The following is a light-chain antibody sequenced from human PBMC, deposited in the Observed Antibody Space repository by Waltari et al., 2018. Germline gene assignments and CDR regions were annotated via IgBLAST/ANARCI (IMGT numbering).Light chain of an antibody. CDR2: GAS. V-gene: IGKV3-20*01. Sequence: EIVMTQSPGILSLSPGESATLSCRASQNLSANYVAWYQHRPGQPPRLLIFGASSRAAGIPDRFSGRGSATDFTLTINRLEPEDFTMYFCHQSAGSPQTFGQGTKLDIK. CDR1: QNLSANY. CDR3: HQSAGSPQT. J-gene: IGKJ2*01.